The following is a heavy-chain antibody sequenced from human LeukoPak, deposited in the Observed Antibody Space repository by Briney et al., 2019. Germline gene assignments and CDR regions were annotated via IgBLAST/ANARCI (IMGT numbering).Heavy chain of an antibody. V-gene: IGHV3-11*06. CDR3: ARDPAESDY. J-gene: IGHJ4*02. Sequence: GGSLRLSCAASVFTFSDYYMSWIRQAPGKGLEWVSSISSSSSYIYYADSVKGRFTISRDNAKNSLYLQMNSLRAEDSAVYYCARDPAESDYWDQGTLVTVSS. CDR2: ISSSSSYI. CDR1: VFTFSDYY.